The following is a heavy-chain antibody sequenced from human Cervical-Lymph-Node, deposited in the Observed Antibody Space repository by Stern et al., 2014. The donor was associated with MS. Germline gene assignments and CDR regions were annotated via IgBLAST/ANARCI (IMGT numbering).Heavy chain of an antibody. CDR1: GFSLSTSGMR. CDR2: IDWDDDK. D-gene: IGHD3-3*01. J-gene: IGHJ4*02. Sequence: QVTLRESGPALVKPTQTLTLTCTFSGFSLSTSGMRVSWIRQPPGKALGWLARIDWDDDKFYSTSLKTRLTISKDTSKNQVVLTMTNMDPVDTATYYCARSPPYYELWNDYYYFDYWGQGTLVAVSS. CDR3: ARSPPYYELWNDYYYFDY. V-gene: IGHV2-70*04.